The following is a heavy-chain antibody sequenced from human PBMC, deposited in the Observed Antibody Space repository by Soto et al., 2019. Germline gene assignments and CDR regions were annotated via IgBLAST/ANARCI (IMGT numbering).Heavy chain of an antibody. V-gene: IGHV1-69*01. CDR3: ARGSRWTVTTAGSFDY. D-gene: IGHD4-17*01. CDR1: GGTFSSYA. J-gene: IGHJ4*02. CDR2: IIPIFGTA. Sequence: QVQLVQSGAEVKKPGSSVKVSCKASGGTFSSYAISWVRQAPGQGLEWMGGIIPIFGTANYEQKFQGRVTITADESTSTAYMKLSSLRSEDTAVYYCARGSRWTVTTAGSFDYWGQGTLLTVSS.